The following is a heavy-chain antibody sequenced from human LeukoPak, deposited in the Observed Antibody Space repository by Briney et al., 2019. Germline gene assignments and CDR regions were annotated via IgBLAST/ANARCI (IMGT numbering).Heavy chain of an antibody. D-gene: IGHD3-22*01. CDR3: AREYDSSGYYYVD. V-gene: IGHV3-33*01. CDR2: VWHDGSYK. Sequence: GGSLRLSCAASGFIFSTFGMHWVRQAPGKGLEWVAVVWHDGSYKYYEDSVKGRFTISRDNAKNTLYLQMNNVRVEDTAVYYCAREYDSSGYYYVDWGQGTLVTVSS. CDR1: GFIFSTFG. J-gene: IGHJ4*02.